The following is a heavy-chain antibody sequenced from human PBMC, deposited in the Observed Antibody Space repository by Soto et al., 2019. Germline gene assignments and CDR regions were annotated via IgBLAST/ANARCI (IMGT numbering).Heavy chain of an antibody. Sequence: LSLTCAVYGGSFSGYYWSWIRQPPGKGLEWIGEINHSGSTNYNPSLKSRVTISVDTSKNQFSLKLSSVTAADTAVYYCARLPGTIFGVVRPFDYWGQGTLVTVSS. V-gene: IGHV4-34*01. D-gene: IGHD3-3*01. CDR3: ARLPGTIFGVVRPFDY. CDR1: GGSFSGYY. J-gene: IGHJ4*02. CDR2: INHSGST.